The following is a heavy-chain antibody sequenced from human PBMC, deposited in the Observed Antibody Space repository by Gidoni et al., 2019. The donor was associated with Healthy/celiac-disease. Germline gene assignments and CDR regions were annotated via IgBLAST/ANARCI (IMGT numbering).Heavy chain of an antibody. V-gene: IGHV1-69*01. J-gene: IGHJ6*02. CDR2: IIPIFGTA. CDR3: ARDFEGAYGMDV. Sequence: QVQLVQSGAEVKKPGSSGKVSCKAAGGTFSSYAISWVRQAPGQGLEWMGGIIPIFGTANYAQKFQGRVTITADESTSTAYMELRSLRSEDTAVYYCARDFEGAYGMDVWGQGTTVTVSS. CDR1: GGTFSSYA.